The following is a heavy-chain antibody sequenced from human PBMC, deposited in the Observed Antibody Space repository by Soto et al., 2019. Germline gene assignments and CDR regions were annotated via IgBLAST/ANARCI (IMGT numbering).Heavy chain of an antibody. Sequence: GASVKVSCTACGYIFTISGISWLLQAPGQGLEWMGWITTHNGNTNYAQKLQGRVTMTTDTSTNTAYMELRSLRSDDTAVYYCARRDILTSGPNCFYSCGQGTLVTVSS. CDR2: ITTHNGNT. CDR1: GYIFTISG. V-gene: IGHV1-18*01. D-gene: IGHD3-9*01. J-gene: IGHJ5*01. CDR3: ARRDILTSGPNCFYS.